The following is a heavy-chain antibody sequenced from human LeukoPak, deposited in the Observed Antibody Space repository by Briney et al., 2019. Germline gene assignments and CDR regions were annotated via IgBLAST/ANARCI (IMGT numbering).Heavy chain of an antibody. CDR1: GYSFTSYW. Sequence: GESLKISCKGSGYSFTSYWIGWVRQMPGKGLEWMGIIYPGDSDTRYSPSFQGQVTISADKSISTAYLQWSSLKASDTAMYYCARAHFSSGWYPLRDAFDIWGQGTMVTVSS. D-gene: IGHD6-19*01. V-gene: IGHV5-51*01. J-gene: IGHJ3*02. CDR3: ARAHFSSGWYPLRDAFDI. CDR2: IYPGDSDT.